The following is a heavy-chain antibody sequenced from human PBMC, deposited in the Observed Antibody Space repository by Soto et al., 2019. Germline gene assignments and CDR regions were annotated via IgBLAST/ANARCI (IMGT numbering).Heavy chain of an antibody. CDR3: ARVPPLAYCGGDCPLFDY. CDR1: GGSSSSDGYY. V-gene: IGHV4-31*03. CDR2: IYYSGST. Sequence: SEALSVTCTVSGGSSSSDGYYWSWIRQHPGKGLEWIGYIYYSGSTYYNPSLKSRVTISVDTSKNQFSLKLSSVTAADTAVYYCARVPPLAYCGGDCPLFDYWGQGTLVTVSS. J-gene: IGHJ4*02. D-gene: IGHD2-21*02.